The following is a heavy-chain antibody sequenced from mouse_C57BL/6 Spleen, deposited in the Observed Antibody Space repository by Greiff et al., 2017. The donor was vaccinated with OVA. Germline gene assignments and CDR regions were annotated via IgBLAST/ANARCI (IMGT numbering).Heavy chain of an antibody. J-gene: IGHJ3*01. CDR2: IDPSDSYT. V-gene: IGHV1-50*01. CDR1: GYTFTSYW. CDR3: ATPNYCGNSWFAY. D-gene: IGHD1-1*01. Sequence: QVQLQQPGAELVKPGASVKLSCKASGYTFTSYWMQWVKQRPGQGLEWIGEIDPSDSYTNYNQKFKGKATLTVDTSSSTAYMQLSSLTSEDSAVYYCATPNYCGNSWFAYWGQGTLVTVSA.